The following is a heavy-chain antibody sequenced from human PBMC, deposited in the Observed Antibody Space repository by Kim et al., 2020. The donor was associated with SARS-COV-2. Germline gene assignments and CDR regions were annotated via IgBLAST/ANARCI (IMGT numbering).Heavy chain of an antibody. V-gene: IGHV3-66*01. J-gene: IGHJ4*02. Sequence: TYYADSVKGRFTISRDNSKNTLYLQMNSLRAEDTAVYYCARDGGTGIDYWGQGTLVTVSS. CDR2: T. D-gene: IGHD3-16*01. CDR3: ARDGGTGIDY.